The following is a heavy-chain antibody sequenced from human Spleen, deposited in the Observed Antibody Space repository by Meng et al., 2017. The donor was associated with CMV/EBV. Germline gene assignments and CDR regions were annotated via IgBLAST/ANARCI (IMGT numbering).Heavy chain of an antibody. Sequence: SETLSLTCTVSGGSISGYYWSWIRQPPGKGLEWIGYIYYSGSTNYNPSLKSRVTISVDTSKNQFSLKLSSVTAADTAVYYCARGGVTGDVWGQGTTVTVSS. V-gene: IGHV4-59*01. D-gene: IGHD2-21*02. CDR2: IYYSGST. J-gene: IGHJ6*02. CDR3: ARGGVTGDV. CDR1: GGSISGYY.